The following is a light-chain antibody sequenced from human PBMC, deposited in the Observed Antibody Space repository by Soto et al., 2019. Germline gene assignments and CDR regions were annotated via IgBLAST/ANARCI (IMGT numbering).Light chain of an antibody. CDR1: SSDVGSYNL. J-gene: IGLJ2*01. CDR2: EGS. V-gene: IGLV2-23*01. Sequence: QSALTQRASVSGSPGQSITISCTGTSSDVGSYNLVSWYQQHPGKAPKLMIYEGSKRPSGVSNRFSGSKSGNTASLTISGLQAEDEADYYCCSYAGSSTPHVVFGGGTKLTVL. CDR3: CSYAGSSTPHVV.